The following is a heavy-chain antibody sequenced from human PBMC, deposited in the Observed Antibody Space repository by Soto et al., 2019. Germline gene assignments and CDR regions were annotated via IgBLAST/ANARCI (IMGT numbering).Heavy chain of an antibody. D-gene: IGHD3-10*01. CDR2: FDPEDGET. CDR3: ATDLRGSGKLYYYYGMDV. J-gene: IGHJ6*02. V-gene: IGHV1-24*01. Sequence: GALVKVSCKVSGYTLTELSMHWVRQAPGKGLEWMGGFDPEDGETIYAQKFQGRVTMTEDTSTDTAYMELSSLRSEDTAVYYCATDLRGSGKLYYYYGMDVWGQGTTVTVSS. CDR1: GYTLTELS.